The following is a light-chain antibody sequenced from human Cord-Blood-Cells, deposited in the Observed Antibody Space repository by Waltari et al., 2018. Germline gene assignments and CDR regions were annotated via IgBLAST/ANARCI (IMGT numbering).Light chain of an antibody. Sequence: NVMLTQPHSVSESPGKTVTISCTRSRGSIASNYEQWYQQRPGSSPTTVIYEGNQRPFGVPSRFSCSFESYANSASLTVSGLRTEDEADYYGQSYESSDQVFGGGTKLTVL. CDR3: QSYESSDQV. V-gene: IGLV6-57*01. J-gene: IGLJ3*02. CDR1: RGSIASNY. CDR2: EGN.